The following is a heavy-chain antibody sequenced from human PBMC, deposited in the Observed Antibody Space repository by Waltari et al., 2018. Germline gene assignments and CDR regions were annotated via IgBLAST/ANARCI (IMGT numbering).Heavy chain of an antibody. CDR2: ISGSGGST. CDR1: GFTLSSPA. J-gene: IGHJ4*02. Sequence: EVQLVESGGGLVQPGGSLRLSSSASGFTLSSPAMSWFRQATGKGVGWVSAISGSGGSTYYADSVKGRFTISRDNSKNTLYLQMNSLRAEDTSVYYCAKDRRGLYYFDYWGQGTLVTVSS. D-gene: IGHD3-10*01. V-gene: IGHV3-23*04. CDR3: AKDRRGLYYFDY.